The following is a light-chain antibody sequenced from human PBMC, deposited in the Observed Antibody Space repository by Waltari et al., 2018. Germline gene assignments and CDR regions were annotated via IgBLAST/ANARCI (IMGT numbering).Light chain of an antibody. CDR2: VHSGGTQ. CDR3: QTWGTGVHVV. Sequence: QVVLTQSPSASASRGASVKLTCTLSSGHSNYAIAWLQQQPGKGPRFLMKVHSGGTQFKGDGIPDRFTGSSSGSERYLTISSLQSDDEADYYCQTWGTGVHVVFGGGTKLTVL. CDR1: SGHSNYA. V-gene: IGLV4-69*01. J-gene: IGLJ2*01.